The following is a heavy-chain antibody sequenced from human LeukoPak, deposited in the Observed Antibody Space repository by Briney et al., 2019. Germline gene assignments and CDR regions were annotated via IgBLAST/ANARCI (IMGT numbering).Heavy chain of an antibody. J-gene: IGHJ4*02. V-gene: IGHV3-21*01. Sequence: PGRSLRLSCAASGFTFSSYGMNWVRQAPGKGLEWVSTISSGSDYIYHADSVRGRFTISRDNAKNSLYLQMNSLRAEDTAVYYCARARSGSYPGPDYWGQGTLVTVSS. CDR1: GFTFSSYG. CDR2: ISSGSDYI. CDR3: ARARSGSYPGPDY. D-gene: IGHD1-26*01.